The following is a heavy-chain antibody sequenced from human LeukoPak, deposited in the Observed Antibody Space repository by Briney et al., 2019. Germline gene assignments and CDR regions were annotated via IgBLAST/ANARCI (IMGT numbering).Heavy chain of an antibody. CDR1: GYTFTGYY. CDR3: ARELNLAAIAGAEVYGMGLRDSPGNWFDP. Sequence: ASVKVSCKASGYTFTGYYMHWVRQAPGQGLEWMGWINPNSGGTNYAQKFQGRVTMTRDTSISTAYMELSRLRSDDTAVYDCARELNLAAIAGAEVYGMGLRDSPGNWFDPWGQGTLVTVSS. D-gene: IGHD2-2*02. J-gene: IGHJ5*02. CDR2: INPNSGGT. V-gene: IGHV1-2*02.